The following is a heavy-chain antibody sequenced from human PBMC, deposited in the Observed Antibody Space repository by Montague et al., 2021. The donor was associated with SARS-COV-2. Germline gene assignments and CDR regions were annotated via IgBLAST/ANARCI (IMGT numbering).Heavy chain of an antibody. D-gene: IGHD3-3*01. CDR3: ARQPTRGITIFGVVTDYGMDV. CDR1: GGSFSDYY. CDR2: INHRGSA. Sequence: SETLSLTCAVYGGSFSDYYWSWIRQPPGKGLEWIGEINHRGSANYNASLKSRVTISVDTSKNRFSLKLSSVTAADTVVYYCARQPTRGITIFGVVTDYGMDVWGQGTTVTVSS. J-gene: IGHJ6*02. V-gene: IGHV4-34*01.